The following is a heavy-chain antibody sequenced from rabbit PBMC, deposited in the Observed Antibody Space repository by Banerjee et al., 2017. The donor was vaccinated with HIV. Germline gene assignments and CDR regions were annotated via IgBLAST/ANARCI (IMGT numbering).Heavy chain of an antibody. D-gene: IGHD1-1*01. V-gene: IGHV1S45*01. CDR1: GFSFSNKYV. CDR2: INTSSGST. Sequence: QEQLEESGGDLVKPEGSLTLTCTASGFSFSNKYVMCWVRQAPGKGLEWIACINTSSGSTVYATWAKGRFTISKTSSTTVTLQMTSLTAADTATYFCARDHPNSNAWPFNLWGPGTLVTVS. J-gene: IGHJ4*01. CDR3: ARDHPNSNAWPFNL.